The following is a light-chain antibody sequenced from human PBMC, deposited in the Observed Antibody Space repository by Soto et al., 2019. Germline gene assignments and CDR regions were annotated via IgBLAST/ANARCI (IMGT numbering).Light chain of an antibody. Sequence: QSVLTQPASVSGSPGQSIPISCTGTSSDVGGYNYVSWYQQHPGKAPKLMIYDVSNRPSGVSNRFSGSKSGNTASLTISGLQAEDEADYYCSSYTSSSTPYVFGTRTKVTVL. CDR2: DVS. V-gene: IGLV2-14*01. J-gene: IGLJ1*01. CDR3: SSYTSSSTPYV. CDR1: SSDVGGYNY.